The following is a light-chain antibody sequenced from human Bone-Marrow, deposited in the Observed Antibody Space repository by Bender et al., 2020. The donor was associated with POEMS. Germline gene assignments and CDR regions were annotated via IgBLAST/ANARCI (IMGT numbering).Light chain of an antibody. CDR3: SSFADSTNWV. CDR2: EVS. V-gene: IGLV2-8*01. CDR1: SSDVGGYNY. Sequence: QSALTQPPSASGSPGQSVSISCTGTSSDVGGYNYVSWYQQCPGKAPKLMIYEVSKRPSGVPDRFSASKSGNTASLTVSGLLAEDEAVYYCSSFADSTNWVFGGGTKLTVL. J-gene: IGLJ3*02.